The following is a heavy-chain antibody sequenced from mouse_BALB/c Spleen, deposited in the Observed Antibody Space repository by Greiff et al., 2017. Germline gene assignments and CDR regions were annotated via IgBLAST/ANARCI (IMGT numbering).Heavy chain of an antibody. CDR1: GYTFTSYY. D-gene: IGHD1-2*01. CDR3: TTTATGFAY. CDR2: INPSNGGT. J-gene: IGHJ3*01. Sequence: VQLVESGAELVKPGASVKLSCKASGYTFTSYYMYWVKQRPGQGLEWIGEINPSNGGTNFNEKFKSKATLTVDKSSSTAYMQLSSLTSEDSAVYYCTTTATGFAYWGQGTLVTVSA. V-gene: IGHV1S81*02.